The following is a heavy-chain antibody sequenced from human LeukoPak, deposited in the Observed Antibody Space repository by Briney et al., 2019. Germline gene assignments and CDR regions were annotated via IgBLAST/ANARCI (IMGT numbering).Heavy chain of an antibody. J-gene: IGHJ4*02. V-gene: IGHV3-15*01. CDR3: TTNPTVTTDRGY. Sequence: SGGSLRLSCAASGFTFSNAWLSWVRQAPGKGLEWVGRIKSKTDGGTRDYAAPVKGRFTISRDDSENTVYLQMNSLQTEDTAVYYCTTNPTVTTDRGYWGQGTLVTVSS. CDR2: IKSKTDGGTR. CDR1: GFTFSNAW. D-gene: IGHD4-17*01.